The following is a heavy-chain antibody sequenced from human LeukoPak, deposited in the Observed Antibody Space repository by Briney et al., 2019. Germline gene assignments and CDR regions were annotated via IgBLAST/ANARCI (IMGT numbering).Heavy chain of an antibody. V-gene: IGHV1-2*02. CDR3: ASGGRTVRGVPFDY. D-gene: IGHD3-10*01. Sequence: ASVKVSRKASGYTFTGYYMHWVPQAPGQRPEWMGWINPNSGGTNYAQKLQGRVTMTIDTSTSTAYMELRSLRSDDTAVYYCASGGRTVRGVPFDYWGQGTLVTVSS. J-gene: IGHJ4*02. CDR1: GYTFTGYY. CDR2: INPNSGGT.